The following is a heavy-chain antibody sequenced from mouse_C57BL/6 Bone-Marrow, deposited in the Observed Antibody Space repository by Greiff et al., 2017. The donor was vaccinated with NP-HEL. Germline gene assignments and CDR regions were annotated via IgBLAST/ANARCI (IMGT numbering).Heavy chain of an antibody. Sequence: QVQLQQSGAELVKPGASVKISCKASGYTFTDYYINWVKQRPGQGLEWIGKIGPGSGSTYYNEKFKGKATLTADKSSSTAYMQLSSLTSEDSAVYFCARFLYYYGSSYYYAMDYWGQGTSVTVSS. V-gene: IGHV1-77*01. CDR1: GYTFTDYY. D-gene: IGHD1-1*01. CDR2: IGPGSGST. J-gene: IGHJ4*01. CDR3: ARFLYYYGSSYYYAMDY.